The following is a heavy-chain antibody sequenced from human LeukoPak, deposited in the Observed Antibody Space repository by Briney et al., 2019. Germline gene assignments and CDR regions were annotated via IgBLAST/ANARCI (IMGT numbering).Heavy chain of an antibody. J-gene: IGHJ4*02. CDR2: ICPDGTVT. V-gene: IGHV3-74*01. Sequence: QSGGSLRLSCAASGFTFSTYCMHWVRQAPGKGPMWVSRICPDGTVTNYADSVKARFIISRHNARNTVYLQMNSLRVEDTAVYYCVRDFRSADYWGQGTLVTVSS. CDR3: VRDFRSADY. CDR1: GFTFSTYC.